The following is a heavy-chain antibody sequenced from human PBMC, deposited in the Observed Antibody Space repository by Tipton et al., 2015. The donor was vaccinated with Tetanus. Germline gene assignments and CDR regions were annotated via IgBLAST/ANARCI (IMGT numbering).Heavy chain of an antibody. J-gene: IGHJ4*02. CDR2: ISSTSTYI. CDR1: GFTLSRFG. CDR3: VSGSSLDY. D-gene: IGHD6-19*01. V-gene: IGHV3-21*01. Sequence: SLRLSCEVSGFTLSRFGMNWVRQAPGKGLEWISSISSTSTYIYYATSVKGRFTISRDNAKNSLFLQMNSLRAVHTAIYYCVSGSSLDYWGQGTLVTVS.